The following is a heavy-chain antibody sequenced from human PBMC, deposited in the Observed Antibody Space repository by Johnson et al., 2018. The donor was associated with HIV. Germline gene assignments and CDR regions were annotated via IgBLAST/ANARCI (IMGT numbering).Heavy chain of an antibody. V-gene: IGHV3-30-3*01. CDR3: ARDRKWVGARSGDAFDI. CDR1: GFTFSNAW. Sequence: QVQLVESGGGLVKPGGSLRLSCAASGFTFSNAWMSWVRQAPGKGLEWVAVISYDGANKYYADSVKGRFTISRDNAKNTLYLQMNSLRAEDTAVFYCARDRKWVGARSGDAFDIWGQGTMVTVSS. D-gene: IGHD2-15*01. CDR2: ISYDGANK. J-gene: IGHJ3*02.